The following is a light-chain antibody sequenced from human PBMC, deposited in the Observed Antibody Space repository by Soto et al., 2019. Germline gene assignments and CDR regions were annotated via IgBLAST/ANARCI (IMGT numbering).Light chain of an antibody. CDR1: SSDVGGYNY. CDR3: TSYAGSNNYV. V-gene: IGLV2-8*01. Sequence: QSVLTQPPSASGSPGQSVTIFCTGTSSDVGGYNYVSWYQQYPGKAPKLMIYEVTKRPSGVPDRFSGSKSGNTASLTVSGLQADDEADYYCTSYAGSNNYVFGTGTKVTVL. J-gene: IGLJ1*01. CDR2: EVT.